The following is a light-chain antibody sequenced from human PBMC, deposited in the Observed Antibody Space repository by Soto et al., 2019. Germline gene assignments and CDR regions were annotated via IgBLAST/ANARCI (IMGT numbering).Light chain of an antibody. CDR2: GNS. V-gene: IGLV1-40*01. CDR1: SSNIGAGYD. J-gene: IGLJ1*01. CDR3: QSYDSSLSAYV. Sequence: QSVLTQPPSVSGAPGQRVTISCTGSSSNIGAGYDVHWYQQLPGTAPKLLIYGNSNRPSGVPDRFSGSKSGTSASLAITGLQAEDEADYYCQSYDSSLSAYVLGNGTKVTV.